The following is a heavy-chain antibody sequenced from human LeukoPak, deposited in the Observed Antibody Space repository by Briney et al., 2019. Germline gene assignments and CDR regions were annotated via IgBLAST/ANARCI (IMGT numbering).Heavy chain of an antibody. Sequence: SETLSLTCTVSGYSISSGYYWGWIRQPPGKGLEWIGSIYHSGSTYYNPSLKSRVTISVDTSKNQFSLKLSSVTAADTAVYYCARSQDFLEWPYYMDVWGKGTTVTVSS. CDR2: IYHSGST. CDR3: ARSQDFLEWPYYMDV. J-gene: IGHJ6*03. V-gene: IGHV4-38-2*02. CDR1: GYSISSGYY. D-gene: IGHD3-3*01.